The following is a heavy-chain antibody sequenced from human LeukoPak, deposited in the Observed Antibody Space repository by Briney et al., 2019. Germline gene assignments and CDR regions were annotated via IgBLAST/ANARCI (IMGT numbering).Heavy chain of an antibody. CDR2: ISYDGSNK. V-gene: IGHV3-30-3*01. CDR1: GFTFSNYA. J-gene: IGHJ4*02. D-gene: IGHD5-12*01. Sequence: GGSLRLSCAASGFTFSNYAMHWVRQAPGKGLEWVAVISYDGSNKYYADSVKGRFTISRDNSKNTLYLQMNSLRAEDTAVYYCARDEVLGGYYYFDYWGQGTLVTVSS. CDR3: ARDEVLGGYYYFDY.